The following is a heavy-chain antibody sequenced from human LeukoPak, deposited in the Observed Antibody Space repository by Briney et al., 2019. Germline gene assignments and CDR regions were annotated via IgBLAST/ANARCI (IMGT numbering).Heavy chain of an antibody. V-gene: IGHV2-70*11. CDR2: IDWDDDK. CDR1: GFSLSTSGMC. Sequence: SGPALVKPTQTLTLTCTFSGFSLSTSGMCVSWFRQPPGKALEWLARIDWDDDKYYSTSLKTRLTISKDTSKNQVVLTMTNMDPVDTATYYCARIRSGSYSSDYYYMDVWGKGTTVTVSS. D-gene: IGHD1-26*01. CDR3: ARIRSGSYSSDYYYMDV. J-gene: IGHJ6*03.